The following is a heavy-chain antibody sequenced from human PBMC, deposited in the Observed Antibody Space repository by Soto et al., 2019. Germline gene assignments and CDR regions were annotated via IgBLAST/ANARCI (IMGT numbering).Heavy chain of an antibody. CDR2: IYYSGST. Sequence: QVQLQESGPGLVKPSETLSLTCTVSGGSVSSGSYYWSWIRQPPGKGLEWLGYIYYSGSTNYNPSLESRVTLSVVTSKNQFSLKLSSVTAADTAVYYCASLGDFSGGSWYTSAFDIWGQGTMVTVSS. J-gene: IGHJ3*02. CDR3: ASLGDFSGGSWYTSAFDI. D-gene: IGHD2-15*01. V-gene: IGHV4-61*01. CDR1: GGSVSSGSYY.